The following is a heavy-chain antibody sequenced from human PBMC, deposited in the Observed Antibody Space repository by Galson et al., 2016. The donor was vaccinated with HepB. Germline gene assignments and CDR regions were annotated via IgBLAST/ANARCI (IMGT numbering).Heavy chain of an antibody. CDR1: GGSIISSDYH. J-gene: IGHJ4*02. CDR3: ARQREWLRFRGIDY. CDR2: IYYSGTT. Sequence: ETLSLTCTVSGGSIISSDYHWAWIRQPPGKGLEWIGSIYYSGTTYSNPSLKSRGTISVDTSKNQFSLRLSSVAAADTAVYYCARQREWLRFRGIDYWGQGTLITVSS. V-gene: IGHV4-39*01. D-gene: IGHD5-12*01.